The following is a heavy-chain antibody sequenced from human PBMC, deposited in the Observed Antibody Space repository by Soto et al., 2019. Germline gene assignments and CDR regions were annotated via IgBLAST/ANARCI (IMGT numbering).Heavy chain of an antibody. CDR3: AKELIPERSYIVVVPAASRGMAFDI. J-gene: IGHJ3*02. Sequence: GGSLRLSCAASGFTFSSYAMSWVRQAPGKGLEWVSAISGSGGSTYYADSVKGRFTISRDNSKNTLYLQMNSLRAEDTAVYYCAKELIPERSYIVVVPAASRGMAFDIWGQGTMVTVSS. CDR2: ISGSGGST. CDR1: GFTFSSYA. D-gene: IGHD2-2*01. V-gene: IGHV3-23*01.